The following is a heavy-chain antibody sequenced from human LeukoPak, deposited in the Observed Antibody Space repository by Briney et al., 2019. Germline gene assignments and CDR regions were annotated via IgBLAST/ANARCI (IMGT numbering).Heavy chain of an antibody. J-gene: IGHJ4*02. D-gene: IGHD2-15*01. Sequence: GGSLRLSCAASGFTFSSYAMSWVRQPPGKGLEWVSTISGSGGSTYYADSVKGRFAVSRDNSKNTLYLQMNSLRADDTAVYYCAGGSLGSGTSSDCCPLDYWGQGTLVTVSS. V-gene: IGHV3-23*01. CDR3: AGGSLGSGTSSDCCPLDY. CDR2: ISGSGGST. CDR1: GFTFSSYA.